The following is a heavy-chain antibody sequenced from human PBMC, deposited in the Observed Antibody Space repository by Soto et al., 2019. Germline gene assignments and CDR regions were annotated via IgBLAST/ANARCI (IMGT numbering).Heavy chain of an antibody. CDR3: ARISPAILTGYYMSPTFDY. CDR1: GFTFSDYY. J-gene: IGHJ4*02. V-gene: IGHV3-11*01. Sequence: PGGSLRLSCAASGFTFSDYYMSWIRQAPGKGLEWVSYISSSGSTIYYADSVKGRFTISRDNAKNSLYLQMNSLRAEDTAVYYCARISPAILTGYYMSPTFDYWGQGTLVTVSS. D-gene: IGHD3-9*01. CDR2: ISSSGSTI.